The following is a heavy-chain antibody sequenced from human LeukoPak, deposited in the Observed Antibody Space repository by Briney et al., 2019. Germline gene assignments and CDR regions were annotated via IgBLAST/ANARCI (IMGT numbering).Heavy chain of an antibody. Sequence: ASVKVSCKASGYTFTDYYMHWVRQAPGQGLEWMGWINPNSGGTNSAQTFQGRFTMTRDTSISTAYMELSRLRSDDTAVYYCARDWPRIAAAGTGEYFQHWGQGTLVTVSS. D-gene: IGHD6-13*01. CDR1: GYTFTDYY. CDR2: INPNSGGT. CDR3: ARDWPRIAAAGTGEYFQH. J-gene: IGHJ1*01. V-gene: IGHV1-2*02.